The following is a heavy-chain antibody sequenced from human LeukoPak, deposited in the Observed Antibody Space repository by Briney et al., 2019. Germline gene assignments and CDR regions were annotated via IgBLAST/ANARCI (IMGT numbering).Heavy chain of an antibody. D-gene: IGHD3-22*01. CDR2: INHSGST. V-gene: IGHV4-34*01. Sequence: SETLSLTCAVYGXSFSGYYWSWIRQPPGKGLEWIGEINHSGSTNYNPSLKSRVTISVDTSKNQFSLKLSSVTAADTAVYYCARLKIVTMIVVGYNWFDPWGQGTLVTVSS. CDR1: GXSFSGYY. CDR3: ARLKIVTMIVVGYNWFDP. J-gene: IGHJ5*02.